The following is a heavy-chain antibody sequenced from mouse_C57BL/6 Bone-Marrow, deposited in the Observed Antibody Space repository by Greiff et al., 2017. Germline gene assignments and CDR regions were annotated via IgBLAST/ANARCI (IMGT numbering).Heavy chain of an antibody. Sequence: EVQLQQSGGGLVQPGGSMKLSCAASGFTFSDAWMDWVRQSPEKGLEWVAEIRNKANNHATYYAESVKGRLTISRDDSKSSVYLQMNSLSAEDTGIYYCTGNWPPGFAYWGQVTLVTVSA. J-gene: IGHJ3*01. CDR2: IRNKANNHAT. CDR1: GFTFSDAW. D-gene: IGHD4-1*01. V-gene: IGHV6-6*01. CDR3: TGNWPPGFAY.